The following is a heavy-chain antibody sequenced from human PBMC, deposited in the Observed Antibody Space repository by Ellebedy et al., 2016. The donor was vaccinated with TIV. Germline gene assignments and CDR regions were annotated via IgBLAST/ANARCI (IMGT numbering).Heavy chain of an antibody. Sequence: ASVKVSXXASGYTFTGYYMHWVRQAPGQGLEWMGWINPNSGGTNYAQKFQGRVTMTRDTSISTAYMELSRLRSDDTAVYYCARNTMVRGVILYYFDYWGQGTLVTVSS. CDR3: ARNTMVRGVILYYFDY. J-gene: IGHJ4*02. D-gene: IGHD3-10*01. CDR2: INPNSGGT. V-gene: IGHV1-2*02. CDR1: GYTFTGYY.